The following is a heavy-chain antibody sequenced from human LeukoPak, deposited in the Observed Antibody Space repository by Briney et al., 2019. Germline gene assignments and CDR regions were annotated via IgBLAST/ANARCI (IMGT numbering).Heavy chain of an antibody. CDR2: IIPIFGTA. CDR3: ARVAAEVVGVPGPIGFGWLRRDYYYMDV. Sequence: SVKVSCKASGGSFSSYAISWVRQAPGQGLEWMGGIIPIFGTANYAQKFQGRVTITADKSTSTAYMELSSLRSDDTAVYYCARVAAEVVGVPGPIGFGWLRRDYYYMDVWGKGTTVTVSS. J-gene: IGHJ6*03. CDR1: GGSFSSYA. V-gene: IGHV1-69*06. D-gene: IGHD2-2*02.